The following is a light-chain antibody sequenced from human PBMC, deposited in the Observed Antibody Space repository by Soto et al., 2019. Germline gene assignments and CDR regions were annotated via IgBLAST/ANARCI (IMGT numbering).Light chain of an antibody. J-gene: IGLJ2*01. Sequence: QSDLTPPASVSGSPGQSFTISCTGTSSDVGSYNLVSWYQQHPGKAPKLMIYEVSKRPSGVSNRFSGSKSGNTASLTISGLQAEYEADYYSWSYAVSSLVLLGGVTLLT. CDR3: WSYAVSSLVL. V-gene: IGLV2-23*02. CDR1: SSDVGSYNL. CDR2: EVS.